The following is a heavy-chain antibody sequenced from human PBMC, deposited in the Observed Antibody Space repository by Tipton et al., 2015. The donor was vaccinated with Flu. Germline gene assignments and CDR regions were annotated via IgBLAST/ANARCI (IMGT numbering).Heavy chain of an antibody. Sequence: QLVQSGGGLVQPGGSLRLSCAASGFTFSSYWMSWVRQAPGKGLEWVANIKQDGSEKYYVDSVKGRFTISRDNAKNSLYLQMNSLRAEDTAVYYCASVVPAALYYFDYWGQGTLVTVSS. J-gene: IGHJ4*02. CDR2: IKQDGSEK. V-gene: IGHV3-7*01. D-gene: IGHD2-2*01. CDR1: GFTFSSYW. CDR3: ASVVPAALYYFDY.